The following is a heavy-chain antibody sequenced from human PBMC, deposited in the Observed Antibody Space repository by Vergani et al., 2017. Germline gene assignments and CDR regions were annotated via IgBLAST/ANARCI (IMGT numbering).Heavy chain of an antibody. V-gene: IGHV3-30*03. CDR2: ISNDGTQK. D-gene: IGHD2-15*01. Sequence: QVHLVESGGGVVQPGRSLRLSCVASGFTSSYYGMHWVRQAPGKGLEEVAVISNDGTQKYSAASVKGRYTISRDKSKSPLYLQINSLRAEDTAVYYCATKNGSTRGCQIGSFREWGQGTLVTVSS. CDR1: GFTSSYYG. CDR3: ATKNGSTRGCQIGSFRE. J-gene: IGHJ1*01.